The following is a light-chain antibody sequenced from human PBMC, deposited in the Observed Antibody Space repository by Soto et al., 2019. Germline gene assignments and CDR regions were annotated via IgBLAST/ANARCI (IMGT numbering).Light chain of an antibody. CDR1: SSNIGSNT. J-gene: IGLJ1*01. V-gene: IGLV1-44*01. Sequence: QSVLTQPPSVSGTPGQRVTISASGSSSNIGSNTVSWYQQLPGTAPKLLIYDNDERPSGVSVRFSGSKSATSASLAISGLQSEDEGDYYCATWDDSRNGYVFGPGTQLTVL. CDR2: DND. CDR3: ATWDDSRNGYV.